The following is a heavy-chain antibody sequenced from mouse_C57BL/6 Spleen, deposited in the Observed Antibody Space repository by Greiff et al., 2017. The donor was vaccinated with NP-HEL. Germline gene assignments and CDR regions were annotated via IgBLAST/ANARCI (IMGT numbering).Heavy chain of an antibody. CDR1: GFTFSSYA. CDR2: ISDGGSYT. CDR3: ARRWEPLFDY. J-gene: IGHJ2*01. D-gene: IGHD4-1*01. V-gene: IGHV5-4*03. Sequence: DVMLVESGGGLVKPGGSLKLSCAASGFTFSSYAMSWVRQTPEKRLEWVATISDGGSYTYYPDNVKGRFTISRDNAKNNLYLQMSHLKSEDTAMYYCARRWEPLFDYWGQGTTLTVSS.